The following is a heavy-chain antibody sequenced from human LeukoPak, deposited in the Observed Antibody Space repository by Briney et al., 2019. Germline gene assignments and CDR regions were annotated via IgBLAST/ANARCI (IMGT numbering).Heavy chain of an antibody. CDR3: ARKLDIVVVAAAIRHYSLDV. CDR2: IYYSGCT. V-gene: IGHV4-59*12. CDR1: GGFLSSYY. Sequence: SETLSLTCTVSGGFLSSYYWSWIRHPPGKRLEWLAFIYYSGCTNYNPSLKSRVTISVDTSNDQFSLKLSSVTAADTAVYYCARKLDIVVVAAAIRHYSLDVRGQGTTVTVSS. D-gene: IGHD2-2*02. J-gene: IGHJ6*02.